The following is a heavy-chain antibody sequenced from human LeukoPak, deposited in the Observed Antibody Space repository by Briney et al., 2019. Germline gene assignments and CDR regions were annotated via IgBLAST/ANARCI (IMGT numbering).Heavy chain of an antibody. CDR3: ARGRIGGYCSSTSCYTGYYFDY. Sequence: GGSLRLSCAASGFTFSSYSMNWVRQAPGKGLEWVSSISSSSSYIYYADSVKGRFTISRDNAKNSLYLQMSSLRAEDTAVYYCARGRIGGYCSSTSCYTGYYFDYWGQGTLVTVSS. CDR2: ISSSSSYI. V-gene: IGHV3-21*01. J-gene: IGHJ4*02. D-gene: IGHD2-2*02. CDR1: GFTFSSYS.